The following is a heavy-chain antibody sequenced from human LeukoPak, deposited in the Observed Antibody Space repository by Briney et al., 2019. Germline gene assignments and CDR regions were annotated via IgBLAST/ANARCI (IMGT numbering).Heavy chain of an antibody. Sequence: GGSLRLSCAGSGFTFNTYWMHWVRQAPGKGLVWVSRVNTDETTTNYADSVKGRFTISRDNSKNTLYLQMNSLRAEDTAVYYCAKDGRDTAMVTASDYWGQGTLVTVSS. D-gene: IGHD5-18*01. J-gene: IGHJ4*02. CDR1: GFTFNTYW. V-gene: IGHV3-74*01. CDR3: AKDGRDTAMVTASDY. CDR2: VNTDETTT.